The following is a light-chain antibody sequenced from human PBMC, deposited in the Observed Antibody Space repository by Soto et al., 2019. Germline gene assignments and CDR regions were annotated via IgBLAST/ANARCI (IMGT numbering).Light chain of an antibody. V-gene: IGLV1-47*01. J-gene: IGLJ3*02. CDR3: AAWDDSLSAVV. CDR1: ISNLGSNF. CDR2: RNN. Sequence: QSVLSQPPSASGTPGQRVTISCSGSISNLGSNFIYWYQQLPGAAPKLLISRNNERPSGVPDRFSGAKSGTSASLAISGLRSEDEADYHCAAWDDSLSAVVFGVGTKLTVL.